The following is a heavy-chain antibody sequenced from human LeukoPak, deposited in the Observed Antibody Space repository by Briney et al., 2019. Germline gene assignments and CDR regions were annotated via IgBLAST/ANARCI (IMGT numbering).Heavy chain of an antibody. CDR1: GGSISSYY. J-gene: IGHJ4*02. D-gene: IGHD5-24*01. Sequence: SETLSLTCTVSGGSISSYYWRWIRQPPGKGLEWIGYIYYSGSTNYNPSLKSRVTISVDTSKNQFSLKLSSVTTADTAVYYCARSRRDGYNGYFDYWGQGTLVTVSS. CDR3: ARSRRDGYNGYFDY. CDR2: IYYSGST. V-gene: IGHV4-59*01.